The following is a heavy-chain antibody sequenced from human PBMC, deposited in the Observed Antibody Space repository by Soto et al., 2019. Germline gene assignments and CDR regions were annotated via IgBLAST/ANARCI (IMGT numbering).Heavy chain of an antibody. CDR3: AKVGVLITNFRWFDL. CDR1: GFAFQTYT. CDR2: ITISGNYI. V-gene: IGHV3-21*04. J-gene: IGHJ5*02. Sequence: EGQLVESGGGLVKPGGSLRLSCAASGFAFQTYTMEWLRQPPGKGLEWVSSITISGNYIYYADSVKGRFTISRDNGRNPVYLQMTRLRAESTGFYYCAKVGVLITNFRWFDLWGQGTVVTVSS. D-gene: IGHD2-8*01.